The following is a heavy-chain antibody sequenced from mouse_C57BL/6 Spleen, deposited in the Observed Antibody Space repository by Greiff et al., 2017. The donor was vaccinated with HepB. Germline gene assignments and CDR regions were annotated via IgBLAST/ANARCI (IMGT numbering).Heavy chain of an antibody. CDR3: ARGGSNYFYAMDY. V-gene: IGHV1-81*01. CDR1: GYTFTSYG. D-gene: IGHD2-5*01. J-gene: IGHJ4*01. Sequence: QVQLQQSGAELARPGASVKLSCKASGYTFTSYGISWVKQRTGQGLEWIGEIYPRSGNTYYNEKFKGKATLTADKSSSTAYMELRSLTSEDSAVYFCARGGSNYFYAMDYWGQGTSVTVSS. CDR2: IYPRSGNT.